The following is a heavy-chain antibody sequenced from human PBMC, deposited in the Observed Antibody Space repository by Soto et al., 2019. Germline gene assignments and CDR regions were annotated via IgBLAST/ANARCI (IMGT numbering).Heavy chain of an antibody. CDR3: AKVDTAMVVVDY. CDR1: GFTFSNYA. CDR2: ISGSGGSA. Sequence: GGSLRLSCAASGFTFSNYAMSWVRQAPGKGLEWVSVISGSGGSAYYADSVKGRFTISRDNSKNTLYLQMNSLKTEDTAVYYCAKVDTAMVVVDYWGQGTLVTVSS. D-gene: IGHD5-18*01. V-gene: IGHV3-23*01. J-gene: IGHJ4*02.